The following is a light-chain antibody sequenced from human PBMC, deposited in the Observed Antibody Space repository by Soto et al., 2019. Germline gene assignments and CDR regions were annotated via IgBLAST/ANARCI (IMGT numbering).Light chain of an antibody. CDR3: LQRLECPHN. Sequence: VVMTQAPLSLPVTPGEPASISCRSGQSLLDTDDGNTYLDRYLQKPGQSPQLLTYAPSYRASGVQDTFRGSGSDTDFTLTISRVEAGDVGVYDCLQRLECPHNFGGGTKVELK. CDR1: QSLLDTDDGNTY. J-gene: IGKJ4*01. V-gene: IGKV2-40*01. CDR2: APS.